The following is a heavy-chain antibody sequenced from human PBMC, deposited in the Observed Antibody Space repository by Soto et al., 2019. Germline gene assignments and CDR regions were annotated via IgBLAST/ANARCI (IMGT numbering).Heavy chain of an antibody. D-gene: IGHD2-2*02. CDR3: AKDAQNRYCSSTSCYIGVYYYYGMDV. Sequence: PGGSLRLSCAASGFTFSSYGMHWVRQAPGKGLEWVAVISYDGSNKYYAGSVKGRFTISRDNSKNTLYLQMNSLRAEDTAVYYCAKDAQNRYCSSTSCYIGVYYYYGMDVWGQGTTVTVSS. CDR1: GFTFSSYG. CDR2: ISYDGSNK. J-gene: IGHJ6*02. V-gene: IGHV3-30*18.